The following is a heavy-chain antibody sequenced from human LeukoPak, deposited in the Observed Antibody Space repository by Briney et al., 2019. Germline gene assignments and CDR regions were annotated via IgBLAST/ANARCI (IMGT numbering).Heavy chain of an antibody. D-gene: IGHD3-9*01. Sequence: GGSLRLSCAASGFTFDDYTMHWVRQPPGKGLEWVSLINWDGDITEYADSVKGRFTISRDNSKNSLFLQMNSLRTEDTALYYCAKGNILTGPPDSWGQGTLVTVSS. J-gene: IGHJ4*02. CDR2: INWDGDIT. CDR3: AKGNILTGPPDS. CDR1: GFTFDDYT. V-gene: IGHV3-43*01.